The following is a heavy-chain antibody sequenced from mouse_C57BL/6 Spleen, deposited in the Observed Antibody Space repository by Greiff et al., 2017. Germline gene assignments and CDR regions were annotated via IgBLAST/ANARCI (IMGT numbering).Heavy chain of an antibody. V-gene: IGHV7-1*01. Sequence: EVMLVESGGGLVQSGRSLRLSCATSGFTFSDFYMEWVRQAPGKGLEWIAASRNKANDYTTEYSASVKGRFIVSRDTSQSILYLQMNALRAEDTAIYYCARDSLEDYFDYWGQGTTLTVSS. CDR3: ARDSLEDYFDY. CDR2: SRNKANDYTT. D-gene: IGHD2-10*02. CDR1: GFTFSDFY. J-gene: IGHJ2*01.